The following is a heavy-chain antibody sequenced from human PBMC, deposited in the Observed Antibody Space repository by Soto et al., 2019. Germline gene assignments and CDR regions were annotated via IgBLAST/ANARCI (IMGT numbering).Heavy chain of an antibody. J-gene: IGHJ5*02. D-gene: IGHD5-12*01. CDR2: IYYSGST. CDR3: ARNLPLGYSGYDFPDWFDP. CDR1: GGSISSGDYY. Sequence: SETLSLTCTVSGGSISSGDYYWSWIRQPPGKGLEWIGYIYYSGSTNYNPSLKSRVTISVDTSKNQFSLKLSSVTAADTAVYYCARNLPLGYSGYDFPDWFDPWGQGTLVTVSS. V-gene: IGHV4-61*08.